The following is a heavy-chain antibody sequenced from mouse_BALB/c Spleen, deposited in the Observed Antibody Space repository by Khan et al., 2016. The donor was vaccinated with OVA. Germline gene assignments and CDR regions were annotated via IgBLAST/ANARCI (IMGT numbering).Heavy chain of an antibody. CDR1: GFSLTSYG. D-gene: IGHD1-1*01. V-gene: IGHV2-9*02. J-gene: IGHJ3*01. CDR2: IWAGGST. CDR3: ARAFYYGAWFAY. Sequence: QVQLKESGPGLVAPSQTLSITCTVSGFSLTSYGVHWVRQPPGKGLEWLGVIWAGGSTNHNSALMSRLSISKDNSKSQVFLKMYSLQTDDTAMYYCARAFYYGAWFAYWGQGTLVTVSA.